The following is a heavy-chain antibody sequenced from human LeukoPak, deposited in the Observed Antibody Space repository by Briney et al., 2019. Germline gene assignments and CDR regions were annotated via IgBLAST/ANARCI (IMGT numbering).Heavy chain of an antibody. Sequence: GGSLRLSCAASGFTFSSYAMSWVRQAPGRGLEWVSAISGSGGSTYYADSVKGRFTISRDNSKNTLYLQMNSLRAEDTAVYHCAKYTKKYYDSSGYYFDYWGQGTLVTVSS. CDR3: AKYTKKYYDSSGYYFDY. CDR1: GFTFSSYA. D-gene: IGHD3-22*01. CDR2: ISGSGGST. V-gene: IGHV3-23*01. J-gene: IGHJ4*02.